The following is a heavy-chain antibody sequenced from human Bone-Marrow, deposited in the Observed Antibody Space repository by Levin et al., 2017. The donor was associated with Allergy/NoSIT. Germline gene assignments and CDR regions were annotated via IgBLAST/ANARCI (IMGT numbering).Heavy chain of an antibody. D-gene: IGHD4-17*01. Sequence: SETLSLTCSVSGISVGTGNYYWTWIRQAPGKGLEWIGYLYYIGSTSYSPSLENRATISVDTSKTQFSLRLTSVTPADTAVYYCSRASYFTVTTGVFAFDLWGPGTLVSVSS. CDR2: LYYIGST. CDR1: GISVGTGNYY. V-gene: IGHV4-61*01. J-gene: IGHJ3*01. CDR3: SRASYFTVTTGVFAFDL.